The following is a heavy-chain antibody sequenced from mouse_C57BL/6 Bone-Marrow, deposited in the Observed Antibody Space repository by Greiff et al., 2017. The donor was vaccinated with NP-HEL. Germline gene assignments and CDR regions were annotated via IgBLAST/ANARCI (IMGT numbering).Heavy chain of an antibody. V-gene: IGHV5-4*01. CDR1: GFTFSSYA. J-gene: IGHJ4*01. D-gene: IGHD2-2*01. CDR2: ISDGGSYT. Sequence: EVQGVESGGGLVKPGGSLKLSCAASGFTFSSYAMSWVRQTPEKRLEWVATISDGGSYTYYPDNVKGRFTISRDNAKNNLYLQMSHLKSEDTAMYYCAREGGYYGYPYYYAMDYWGQGTSVTVSS. CDR3: AREGGYYGYPYYYAMDY.